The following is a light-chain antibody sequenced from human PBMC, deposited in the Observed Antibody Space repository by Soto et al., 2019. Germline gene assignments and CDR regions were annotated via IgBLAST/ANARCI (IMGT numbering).Light chain of an antibody. CDR1: QSVSSY. CDR3: HQRSNWPLT. CDR2: DAS. V-gene: IGKV3-11*01. J-gene: IGKJ4*01. Sequence: EIVLTQSPATLSLSPGERATLSCRASQSVSSYLAWYQQKPGQAPRLLIYDASNRATGIPARFSGSGSGTDFTLNISSLEPEDFDVYYWHQRSNWPLTCGGGTKVEI.